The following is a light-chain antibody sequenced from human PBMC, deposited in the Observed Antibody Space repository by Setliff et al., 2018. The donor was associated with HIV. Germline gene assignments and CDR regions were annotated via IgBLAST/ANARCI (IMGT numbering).Light chain of an antibody. Sequence: QSVLTQPPSVSGTPGQGVVSSCSGGTSNIGSNTVSWYQHLPGTAPKLAIYSENQRPSGVPDRFAGSKSDTSASLAISGLQSEDEGVYYCAAWDDSLIGSSVIFGGGTK. V-gene: IGLV1-44*01. J-gene: IGLJ2*01. CDR2: SEN. CDR1: TSNIGSNT. CDR3: AAWDDSLIGSSVI.